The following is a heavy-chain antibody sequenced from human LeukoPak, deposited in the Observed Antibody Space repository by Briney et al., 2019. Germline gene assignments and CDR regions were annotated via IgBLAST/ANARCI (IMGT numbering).Heavy chain of an antibody. CDR3: TASYGSGENDY. J-gene: IGHJ4*02. V-gene: IGHV3-15*01. D-gene: IGHD3-10*01. CDR2: IKSKTDGGTT. CDR1: GFTFSNAW. Sequence: GGSLRLSCAASGFTFSNAWMSWVRQAPGKGLEWVGRIKSKTDGGTTDYAAPVKGRFTISRDDSKNTLYLQMNSLKTEDTAVYYCTASYGSGENDYWGQGTLVTASS.